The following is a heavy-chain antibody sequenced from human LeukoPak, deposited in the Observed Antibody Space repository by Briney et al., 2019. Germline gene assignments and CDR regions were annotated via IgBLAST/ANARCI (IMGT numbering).Heavy chain of an antibody. D-gene: IGHD3-22*01. V-gene: IGHV3-30*02. CDR1: GFTFSSYG. CDR3: ARDRRITMIAFDI. CDR2: IRYDGSNK. J-gene: IGHJ3*02. Sequence: PGGSLRLSCAASGFTFSSYGMHWVRQAPGKGLEWVAFIRYDGSNKYYADSVKGRFTISRDNAKNSLYLQMNSLRVEDTAVYYCARDRRITMIAFDIWGQGTMVTVSS.